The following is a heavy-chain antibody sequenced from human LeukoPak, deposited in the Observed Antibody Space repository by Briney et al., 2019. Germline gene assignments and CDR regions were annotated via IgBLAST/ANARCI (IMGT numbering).Heavy chain of an antibody. D-gene: IGHD1-26*01. CDR2: IIPIFGTA. CDR3: ARQVGGSSHFDY. CDR1: GGTFSSYA. J-gene: IGHJ4*02. Sequence: ASVKVSCKASGGTFSSYAISWVRQAPGQGLEWMGGIIPIFGTANYAQKFQGRVTITTDESTSTAYMELSSLRSEDTAVYYCARQVGGSSHFDYWGQGTLATVSS. V-gene: IGHV1-69*05.